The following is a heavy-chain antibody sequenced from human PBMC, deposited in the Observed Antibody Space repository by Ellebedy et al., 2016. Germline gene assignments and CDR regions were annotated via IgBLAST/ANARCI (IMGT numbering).Heavy chain of an antibody. J-gene: IGHJ3*02. CDR1: GYTFTSYA. D-gene: IGHD6-19*01. V-gene: IGHV1-3*01. CDR2: IHAGNGNI. CDR3: ARSVVAIAVAGYAFDI. Sequence: ASVKVSCKASGYTFTSYAIHWVRQAPGQRLEWMGWIHAGNGNIKYSQKFQGRVTITRDTSARTAYMEVSSLRSEDTAVYYCARSVVAIAVAGYAFDIWGQGTMVIVSS.